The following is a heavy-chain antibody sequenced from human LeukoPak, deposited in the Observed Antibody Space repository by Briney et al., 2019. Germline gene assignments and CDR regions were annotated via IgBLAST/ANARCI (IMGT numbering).Heavy chain of an antibody. CDR3: ARVSMIVVVDAFDI. CDR1: GYTFTSYG. V-gene: IGHV1-18*01. CDR2: ISAYNGNT. D-gene: IGHD3-22*01. Sequence: ASVKVSCKASGYTFTSYGISWVRQAHGQGLEWMGWISAYNGNTNYAQKLQGRVTMTTDTSTSTAYMELRSLRSDDTAVYYCARVSMIVVVDAFDIWGQGTMVTVSS. J-gene: IGHJ3*02.